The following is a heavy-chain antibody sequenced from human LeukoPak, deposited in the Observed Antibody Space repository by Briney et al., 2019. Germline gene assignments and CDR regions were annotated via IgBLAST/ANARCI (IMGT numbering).Heavy chain of an antibody. V-gene: IGHV4-34*01. D-gene: IGHD3-22*01. CDR1: GGSFSGYY. Sequence: PSETLSLTCAVYGGSFSGYYWSWIRQPPGKGLEWIGEINHSGSTNYNPSLKSRVTISVDTSKNQFSLKLSSVTAADTAVYYCARVRTMYYDSSGSHFDYWGQGTLVTVSS. CDR2: INHSGST. CDR3: ARVRTMYYDSSGSHFDY. J-gene: IGHJ4*02.